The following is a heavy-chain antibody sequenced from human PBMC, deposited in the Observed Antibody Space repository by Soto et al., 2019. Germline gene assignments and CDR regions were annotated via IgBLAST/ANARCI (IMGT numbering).Heavy chain of an antibody. J-gene: IGHJ6*02. CDR2: IIPIFGTA. Sequence: GASVKVSCKASGGTFSSYAISWVRQAPGQGLEWMGGIIPIFGTANYAQKFQGRVTITADKSTSTAYMELSSLRSEDTAVYYCARDRGCSSTSCYQVYYYYYGMDVWGQGTTVTVSS. D-gene: IGHD2-2*01. V-gene: IGHV1-69*06. CDR3: ARDRGCSSTSCYQVYYYYYGMDV. CDR1: GGTFSSYA.